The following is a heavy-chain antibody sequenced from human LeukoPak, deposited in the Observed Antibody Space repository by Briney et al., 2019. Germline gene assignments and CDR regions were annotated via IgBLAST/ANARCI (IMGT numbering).Heavy chain of an antibody. J-gene: IGHJ3*02. CDR3: AREIVVFDAFDI. CDR2: ISGSAGST. D-gene: IGHD3-22*01. V-gene: IGHV3-23*01. CDR1: GFTFSSYA. Sequence: GGSLRLSCAASGFTFSSYAMSWVRQAPGKGLEWVSGISGSAGSTHYADSVKGRFTISRDNSQNTLYLQMNSLRAEDTAVYYCAREIVVFDAFDIRGQGTMVTVSS.